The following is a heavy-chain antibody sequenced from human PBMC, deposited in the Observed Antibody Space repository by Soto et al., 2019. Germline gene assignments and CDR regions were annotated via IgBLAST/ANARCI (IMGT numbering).Heavy chain of an antibody. CDR3: ARTSMQSRGYSYGHGGMDV. D-gene: IGHD5-18*01. CDR2: ISYDGSNK. Sequence: PGGSLRLPWAASGFTFSTYWMSWVRQAPGKGLDWVAVISYDGSNKYYADSVKGRFTISRDNSKNTLYLQMNSLRAEDTAVYYCARTSMQSRGYSYGHGGMDVWGQGTTVTVSS. V-gene: IGHV3-30*03. CDR1: GFTFSTYW. J-gene: IGHJ6*02.